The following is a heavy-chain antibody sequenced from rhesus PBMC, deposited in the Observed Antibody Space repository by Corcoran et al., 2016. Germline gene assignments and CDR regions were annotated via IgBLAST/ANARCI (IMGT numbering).Heavy chain of an antibody. D-gene: IGHD1-1-1*01. Sequence: EVQLVESGGGVVQPGGSLRLSCAASGFTFDDYAMHWVRQAPGKGLEWVSAITWDGGSTGYADSVKGRFTISRDNAKNSLYLQMDRLRAEDTALYYCAKDITRIAAYFDYWGQGVLVTVSS. J-gene: IGHJ4*01. CDR2: ITWDGGST. CDR3: AKDITRIAAYFDY. V-gene: IGHV3-201*01. CDR1: GFTFDDYA.